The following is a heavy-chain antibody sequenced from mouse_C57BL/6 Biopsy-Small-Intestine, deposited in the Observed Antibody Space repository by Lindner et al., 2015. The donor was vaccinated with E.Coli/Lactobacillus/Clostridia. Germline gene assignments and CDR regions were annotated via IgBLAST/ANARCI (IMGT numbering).Heavy chain of an antibody. CDR2: IIPIFGAA. CDR1: GGTFNKYT. CDR3: ARGLFQWELLPQSPFNDAFDI. Sequence: SVKVSCKASGGTFNKYTITWVRQAPGQGLEWMGGIIPIFGAADYAQKFQGRVTITTDESTSTVYMELSSLRSEDTAVFYCARGLFQWELLPQSPFNDAFDIWGQGTMVTVSS. D-gene: IGHD1-1*02. V-gene: IGHV1-81*01. J-gene: IGHJ3*01.